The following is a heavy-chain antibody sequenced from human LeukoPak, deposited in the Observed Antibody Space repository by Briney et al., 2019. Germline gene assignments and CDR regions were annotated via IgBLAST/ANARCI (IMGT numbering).Heavy chain of an antibody. Sequence: GSLRLSCAASGFTFSSYSMNWVRQAPGKGLEWVSSISSRSSYIYYADSVKGRFTISRDNAKNSLYLQMNSLRAEDTAVYYCARETYFANWGQGTLVTVSS. CDR2: ISSRSSYI. CDR3: ARETYFAN. D-gene: IGHD3-10*01. J-gene: IGHJ4*02. V-gene: IGHV3-21*01. CDR1: GFTFSSYS.